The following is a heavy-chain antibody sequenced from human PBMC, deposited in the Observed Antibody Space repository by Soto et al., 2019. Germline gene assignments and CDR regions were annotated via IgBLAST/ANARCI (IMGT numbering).Heavy chain of an antibody. CDR2: TYYRSRWYT. CDR1: GDSVSSNSAA. Sequence: SQTLSLTCAISGDSVSSNSAAWNWIRQSPSRGLEWLGRTYYRSRWYTDYAVSVRSRITLNPDTSKNQFSLQLDSVTPDDTAVYYCARSPNTVTTIWFDPWGQGTLVTVSS. J-gene: IGHJ5*02. CDR3: ARSPNTVTTIWFDP. D-gene: IGHD4-4*01. V-gene: IGHV6-1*01.